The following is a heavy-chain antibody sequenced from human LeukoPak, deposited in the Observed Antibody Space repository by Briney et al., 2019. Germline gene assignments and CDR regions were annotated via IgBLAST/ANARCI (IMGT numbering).Heavy chain of an antibody. Sequence: ASVKVSCKASGYDFINYGITWVRQAPGQGLEWMGGIIPIFGTANYAQKFQGRVTITTDESTSTAYMELSSLRSEDTAVYYCASSGLFAATDAYYYYYYMDVWGKGTTVTVSS. CDR1: GYDFINYG. J-gene: IGHJ6*03. V-gene: IGHV1-69*05. D-gene: IGHD2-15*01. CDR2: IIPIFGTA. CDR3: ASSGLFAATDAYYYYYYMDV.